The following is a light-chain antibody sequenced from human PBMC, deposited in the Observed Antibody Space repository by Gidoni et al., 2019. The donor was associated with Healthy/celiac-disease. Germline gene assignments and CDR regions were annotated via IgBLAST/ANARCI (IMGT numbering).Light chain of an antibody. Sequence: EIVLTQSPGTLSLSPGERATLSCRASQSVSSSYLAWYQQKHGQAPRLLIYGASSRATGIPNRFSGSGSGTDFTLTISRLEPEDFAVYYCQQYGSSPLTFXGXTKVXIK. CDR3: QQYGSSPLT. V-gene: IGKV3-20*01. J-gene: IGKJ4*01. CDR1: QSVSSSY. CDR2: GAS.